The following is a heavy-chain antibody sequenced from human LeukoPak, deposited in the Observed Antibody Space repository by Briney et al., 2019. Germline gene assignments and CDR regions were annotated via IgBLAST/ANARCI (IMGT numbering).Heavy chain of an antibody. J-gene: IGHJ6*03. CDR3: AKAVSPMDV. CDR2: LSGSGGNT. CDR1: GFTVSSKY. Sequence: GGSLRLSCAASGFTVSSKYMSWVRQAPGKGLEWVSTLSGSGGNTYYADSVKGRFTISRDNSENTLYLQMNSLRAEDTALYYCAKAVSPMDVWGKGTTVTVSS. V-gene: IGHV3-23*01.